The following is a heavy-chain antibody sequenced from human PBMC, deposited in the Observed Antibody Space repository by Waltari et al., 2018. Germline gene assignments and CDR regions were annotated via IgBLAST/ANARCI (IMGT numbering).Heavy chain of an antibody. V-gene: IGHV4-34*01. CDR2: INHSGST. J-gene: IGHJ6*03. CDR1: GGSFSGYY. D-gene: IGHD1-26*01. Sequence: QVQLQQWGAGLLKPSETLSLTCAVYGGSFSGYYWSWIRQPPGKGLEWIGEINHSGSTNYNPSLKSRVTISVDTSKNQFSLKLSSVTAADTAVYYCARRGIVGATYYYYYYMDVWGKGTTVTVSS. CDR3: ARRGIVGATYYYYYYMDV.